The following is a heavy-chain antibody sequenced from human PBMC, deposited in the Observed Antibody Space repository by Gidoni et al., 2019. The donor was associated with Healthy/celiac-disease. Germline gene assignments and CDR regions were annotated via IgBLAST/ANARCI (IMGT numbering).Heavy chain of an antibody. CDR1: GFTFSSYG. CDR2: ISYDGSNK. CDR3: AKSISAFDI. V-gene: IGHV3-30*18. Sequence: QVQLVESGGGVVQPGRSLRLSCAASGFTFSSYGMPWVRQAPGKGLEWVAVISYDGSNKYYADSVKGRFTISRDNSKNTLYLQMNSLRAEDTAVYYCAKSISAFDIWGQGTMVTVSS. J-gene: IGHJ3*02. D-gene: IGHD3-3*02.